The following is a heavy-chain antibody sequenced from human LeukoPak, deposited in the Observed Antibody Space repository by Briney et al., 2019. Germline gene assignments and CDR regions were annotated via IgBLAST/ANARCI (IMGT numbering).Heavy chain of an antibody. CDR2: ISWNSGSI. CDR3: AKDIFWATYYYGSGSSHYYGMDV. CDR1: GFTFDDYA. V-gene: IGHV3-9*01. J-gene: IGHJ6*02. Sequence: GGSLRLSCAASGFTFDDYAMHWVRQAPGKGLEWVSGISWNSGSIGYADSVKGRFTISRDNAKNSLYLQMNSLRAEDTALYYCAKDIFWATYYYGSGSSHYYGMDVWGQGTMVTVSS. D-gene: IGHD3-10*01.